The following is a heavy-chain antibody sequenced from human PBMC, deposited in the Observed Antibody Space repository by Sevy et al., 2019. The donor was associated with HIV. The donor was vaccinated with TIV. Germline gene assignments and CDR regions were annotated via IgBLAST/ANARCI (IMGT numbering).Heavy chain of an antibody. CDR2: IYYDGHI. D-gene: IGHD1-26*01. J-gene: IGHJ4*02. CDR1: GGSITSLY. CDR3: AGENAWGRGYS. V-gene: IGHV4-59*08. Sequence: SETLSLSCTVSGGSITSLYWNWIRQPPGKGLEWIANIYYDGHINYNPSLKSRVTLSLDTSKNQFSLRLSSVTAADTAMYYCAGENAWGRGYSWGQGTLVTVSS.